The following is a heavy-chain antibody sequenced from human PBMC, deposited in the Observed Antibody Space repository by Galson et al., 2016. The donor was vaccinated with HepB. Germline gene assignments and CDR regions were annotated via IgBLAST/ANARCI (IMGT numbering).Heavy chain of an antibody. CDR3: ARGELWYIY. D-gene: IGHD6-13*01. J-gene: IGHJ4*02. CDR1: GDFINGYY. Sequence: SETLSLTCTVSGDFINGYYWAWIRQAPGKGLEWLGYISYNGTTNYNPSLKGRLNMSVDTSNNRFSLRLNAATAADTAVYYCARGELWYIYWGQGTLVTVSS. V-gene: IGHV4-59*01. CDR2: ISYNGTT.